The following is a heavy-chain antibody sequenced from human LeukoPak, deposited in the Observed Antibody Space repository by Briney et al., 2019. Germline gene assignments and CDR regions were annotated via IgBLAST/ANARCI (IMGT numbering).Heavy chain of an antibody. CDR3: ARARLDYYGSGT. Sequence: SETLSLTCTVSGGSISSSSYYWGWIRQPPGKGLEWIGSIYHSGSTYYNPSLKSRVTISVDRSKNQFSLKLSSVTAADTAVYYCARARLDYYGSGTWGQGTLVTVSS. CDR1: GGSISSSSYY. J-gene: IGHJ4*02. CDR2: IYHSGST. D-gene: IGHD3-10*01. V-gene: IGHV4-39*07.